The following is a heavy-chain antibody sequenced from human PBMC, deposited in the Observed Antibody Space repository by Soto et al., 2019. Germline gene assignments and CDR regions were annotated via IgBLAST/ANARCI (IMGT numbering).Heavy chain of an antibody. D-gene: IGHD3-16*01. CDR1: GFTFSSYA. CDR2: ISGSGSTT. J-gene: IGHJ4*02. V-gene: IGHV3-23*01. CDR3: AKDGASPFDD. Sequence: EVPLLESGGGLVQPGGSLRLSCAASGFTFSSYAMSWVRQAPGKGLEWVSTISGSGSTTYYADSVKGRFTISRDNSKNTLYLQVNSLRAEDTALYYCAKDGASPFDDWGQGTLVTVSS.